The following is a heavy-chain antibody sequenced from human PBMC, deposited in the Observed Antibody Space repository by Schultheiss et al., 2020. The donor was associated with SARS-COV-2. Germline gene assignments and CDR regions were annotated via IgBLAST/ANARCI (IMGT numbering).Heavy chain of an antibody. Sequence: SQTLSLTCTVSGGSISSYYWGWIRQPPGNGLEWIGYIYYSGSTNYNPSLKSRVTISVDTPKNQFSLNLSSVTAADTAVYYCARARSSSSPLYHYYYMDVWGKGTTVTVSS. D-gene: IGHD6-6*01. CDR2: IYYSGST. J-gene: IGHJ6*03. CDR3: ARARSSSSPLYHYYYMDV. CDR1: GGSISSYY. V-gene: IGHV4-59*01.